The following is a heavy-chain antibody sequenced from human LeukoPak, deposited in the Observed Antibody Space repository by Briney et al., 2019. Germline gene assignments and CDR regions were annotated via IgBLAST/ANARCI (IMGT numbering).Heavy chain of an antibody. V-gene: IGHV3-30*07. CDR1: GFTFSNYA. Sequence: GGSLRLSCAASGFTFSNYAMHWVRQAPGKGLEWVSLISSGGTYEYYADSVKGRFIISRDNPKNTLFLQMNSLRAEDTAVYFCAKRGVVIRVILVGFHREAYYFDSWGQGALVTVPS. CDR3: AKRGVVIRVILVGFHREAYYFDS. J-gene: IGHJ4*02. CDR2: ISSGGTYE. D-gene: IGHD2-21*01.